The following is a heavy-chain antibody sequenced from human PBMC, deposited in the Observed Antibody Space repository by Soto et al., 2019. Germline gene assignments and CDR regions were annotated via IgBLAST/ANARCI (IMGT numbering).Heavy chain of an antibody. V-gene: IGHV2-5*02. J-gene: IGHJ5*01. CDR1: GFSLSTSGVG. D-gene: IGHD3-3*01. CDR3: AHRVLRTVCGWVTTTAIYFDF. CDR2: SYWDDDK. Sequence: QITLNESGPTVVRPTETLTLTCRFSGFSLSTSGVGVGWIRQSPGKAPAWLALSYWDDDKRYSASLKSRLTITTDTAKNHVVLTVSDLYPTDTATYDCAHRVLRTVCGWVTTTAIYFDFWGQGTPVAVSS.